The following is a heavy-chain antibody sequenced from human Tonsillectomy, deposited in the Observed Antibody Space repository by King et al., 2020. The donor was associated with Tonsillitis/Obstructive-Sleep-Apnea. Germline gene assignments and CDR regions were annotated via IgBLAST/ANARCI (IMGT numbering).Heavy chain of an antibody. Sequence: VQLVESGGGLVQPGGSLRLSCAASGFTFSSYWMHWVRQAPGKGLVWVSRLNSDGSSRSYVGSVKGRFTISRDNAKNTLYLQMNTLRAEDTALYYCVRERSNYYDSSGLDYWGPGTLVTVSS. J-gene: IGHJ4*02. CDR2: LNSDGSSR. V-gene: IGHV3-74*01. CDR3: VRERSNYYDSSGLDY. D-gene: IGHD3-22*01. CDR1: GFTFSSYW.